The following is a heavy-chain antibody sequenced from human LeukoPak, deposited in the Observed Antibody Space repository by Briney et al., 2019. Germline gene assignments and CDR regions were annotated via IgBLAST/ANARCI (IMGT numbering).Heavy chain of an antibody. CDR1: GGSISSGSYY. D-gene: IGHD5-18*01. Sequence: SETLSLTCTVSGGSISSGSYYWSWIRQPAGKGLEWIGRIYTSGSTNYNPSLKSRVTISVDTSKNQFSLKLSSVTAADTAVYYCARDRPRYSYGLGEDAFDIWGQGIMVTVSS. V-gene: IGHV4-61*02. J-gene: IGHJ3*02. CDR2: IYTSGST. CDR3: ARDRPRYSYGLGEDAFDI.